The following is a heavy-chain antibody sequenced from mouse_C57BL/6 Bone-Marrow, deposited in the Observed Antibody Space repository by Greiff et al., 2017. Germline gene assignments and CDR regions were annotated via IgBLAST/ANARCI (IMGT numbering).Heavy chain of an antibody. V-gene: IGHV5-17*01. J-gene: IGHJ2*01. CDR3: ARESPFDY. Sequence: EVQLQESGGGLVKPGGSLKLSCAASGFTFSDYGMHWVRQAPEKGLEWVAYISSGSSTIYYADTVKGRFTIPRDNAKNTQFLQMTSLRSEDTAMYYCARESPFDYWGQGTTRTVSS. CDR1: GFTFSDYG. CDR2: ISSGSSTI.